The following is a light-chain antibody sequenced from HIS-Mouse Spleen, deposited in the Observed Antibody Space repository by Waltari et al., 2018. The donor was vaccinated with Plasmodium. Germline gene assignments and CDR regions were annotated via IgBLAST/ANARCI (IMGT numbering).Light chain of an antibody. CDR2: DVS. CDR1: SSHVGGYNY. Sequence: QSALTQPRPVSGSPGQPGNISCTGTSSHVGGYNYVPWYQQHPGKAPKLMIYDVSKRPSGVPDRFAGSKSGNTASLTISALQAEDDADYYCCSYAGSYTYVFGTGTKVTVL. V-gene: IGLV2-11*01. CDR3: CSYAGSYTYV. J-gene: IGLJ1*01.